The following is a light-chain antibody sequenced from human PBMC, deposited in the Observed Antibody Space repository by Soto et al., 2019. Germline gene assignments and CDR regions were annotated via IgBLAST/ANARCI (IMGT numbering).Light chain of an antibody. J-gene: IGKJ1*01. Sequence: EVVLTQSPGTLSLSPGERATLSCRASQSVSSPYLAWYQQRPGQAPRLLIYGTSTRATFSPDRFSGSGSGTDFTLTINRLEPEDFEVYYCQQYGYSPRTFGQGTKVEFK. CDR1: QSVSSPY. V-gene: IGKV3-20*01. CDR2: GTS. CDR3: QQYGYSPRT.